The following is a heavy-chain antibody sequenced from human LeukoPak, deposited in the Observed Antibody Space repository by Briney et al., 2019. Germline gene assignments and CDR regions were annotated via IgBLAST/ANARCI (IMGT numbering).Heavy chain of an antibody. Sequence: SVKVSCKASGGAYSGYAISWVRQAPGHGLEWMGGNIPIFGTTNYAQRFQGRVTITTDESTSAAYMDLSGLRSEDTAVYYCARIADVPTHPGVFDSWGQGTPVTVSS. D-gene: IGHD1-1*01. J-gene: IGHJ4*02. CDR1: GGAYSGYA. V-gene: IGHV1-69*05. CDR3: ARIADVPTHPGVFDS. CDR2: NIPIFGTT.